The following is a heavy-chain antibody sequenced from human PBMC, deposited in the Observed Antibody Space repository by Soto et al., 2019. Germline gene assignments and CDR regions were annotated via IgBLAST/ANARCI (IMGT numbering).Heavy chain of an antibody. CDR1: GFTFSSYG. Sequence: GGSLRLSCAASGFTFSSYGMHWVRQAPGKGLEWVAVIWYDGSNKYYADSVKGRFTISRDNSKNTLYLQMNSLRAEDTAVYYWARDIAGIAAAGTPGGFWGQGTTVTVSS. CDR3: ARDIAGIAAAGTPGGF. J-gene: IGHJ6*02. V-gene: IGHV3-33*01. CDR2: IWYDGSNK. D-gene: IGHD6-13*01.